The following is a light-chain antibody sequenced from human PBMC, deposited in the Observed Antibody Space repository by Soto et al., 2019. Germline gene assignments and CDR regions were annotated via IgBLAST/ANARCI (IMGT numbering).Light chain of an antibody. Sequence: DVQMTQSPYTLGASVGDRVTISCRASQSISSWLAWYQQNPGKAPKLLIYDASSLESGVPSRFSGSGPGTEFTLTLSILQPDDFATYYCQQYNSYSRTCGQGTKVDI. V-gene: IGKV1-5*01. CDR2: DAS. CDR1: QSISSW. CDR3: QQYNSYSRT. J-gene: IGKJ1*01.